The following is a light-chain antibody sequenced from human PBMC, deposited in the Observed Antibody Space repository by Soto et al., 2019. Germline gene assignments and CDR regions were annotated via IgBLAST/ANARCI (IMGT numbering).Light chain of an antibody. V-gene: IGLV2-14*01. CDR3: SSHTSSNTLVV. CDR1: SSDVGGDNY. CDR2: DVG. J-gene: IGLJ2*01. Sequence: QSALTQPASVSGSPGQSTSISCTGISSDVGGDNYVSWYQQHPRKAPKLMIYDVGDRPSGVSNRFSGSQSGNTASLTISGLQAEDEADYYCSSHTSSNTLVVFGGGTKLTVL.